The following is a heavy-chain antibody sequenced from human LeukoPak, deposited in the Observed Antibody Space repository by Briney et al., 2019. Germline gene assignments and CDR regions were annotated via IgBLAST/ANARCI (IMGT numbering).Heavy chain of an antibody. V-gene: IGHV3-33*01. CDR1: GFTFSSYG. CDR3: ARSSWDAYFDY. Sequence: HPGGSLRLSCAASGFTFSSYGMHWVRQAPGKGLEWVAVIWYDGSNKYYADSVKGRFTISRDNSKNTLYLQMNSLRAEDTAVYYCARSSWDAYFDYWGQGTLVTVSS. CDR2: IWYDGSNK. D-gene: IGHD6-13*01. J-gene: IGHJ4*02.